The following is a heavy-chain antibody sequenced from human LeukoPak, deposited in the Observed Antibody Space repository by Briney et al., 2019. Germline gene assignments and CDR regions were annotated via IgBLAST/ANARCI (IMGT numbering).Heavy chain of an antibody. CDR2: INHSGST. Sequence: AREGLEWIGEINHSGSTKYNPSLKSRVTISVDTSKNQFSLKLSSVTAADTAVYYCARGLRYFVYWGQGTLVTVSS. CDR3: ARGLRYFVY. D-gene: IGHD3-9*01. J-gene: IGHJ4*02. V-gene: IGHV4-34*01.